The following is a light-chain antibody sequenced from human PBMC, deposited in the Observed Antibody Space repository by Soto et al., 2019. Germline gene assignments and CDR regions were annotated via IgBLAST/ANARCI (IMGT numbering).Light chain of an antibody. CDR3: QQYYSFPPG. CDR1: QSISNW. CDR2: YAS. V-gene: IGKV1-5*01. Sequence: DIQMTQSPSTLSASVGDRVTITCRASQSISNWLAWYQQKPGKAPKLLIYYASSLASGVPTRFSGSGSGTDFTLTISCLQSEDFATYYCQQYYSFPPGFGQGTKVDIK. J-gene: IGKJ1*01.